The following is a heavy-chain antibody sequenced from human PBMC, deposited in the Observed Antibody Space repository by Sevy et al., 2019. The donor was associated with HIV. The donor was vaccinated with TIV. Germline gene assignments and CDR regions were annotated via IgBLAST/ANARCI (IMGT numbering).Heavy chain of an antibody. CDR2: IVVGSGNT. V-gene: IGHV1-58*01. CDR3: AARYCTNGVCYIGGFFDY. Sequence: ASVKVSCKASGFTFTSSAVQWVRQARGQRLEWIGWIVVGSGNTNYAQKFQERVTITRDMSTSTAYMELGSLRSEDTAVYYCAARYCTNGVCYIGGFFDYWGQGTLVTVSS. D-gene: IGHD2-8*01. J-gene: IGHJ4*02. CDR1: GFTFTSSA.